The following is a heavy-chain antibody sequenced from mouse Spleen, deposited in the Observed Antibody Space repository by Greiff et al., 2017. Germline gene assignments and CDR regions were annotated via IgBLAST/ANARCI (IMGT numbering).Heavy chain of an antibody. V-gene: IGHV1-15*01. J-gene: IGHJ4*01. Sequence: QVQLQQSGAELVRPGASVTLSCKASGYTFTDYEMHWVKQTPVHGLEWIGAIDPETGGTAYNQKFKGKATLTADKSSSTAYMELRSLTSEDSAVYYCTRSRVITTAAMDYWGQGTSVTVSS. CDR3: TRSRVITTAAMDY. CDR2: IDPETGGT. CDR1: GYTFTDYE. D-gene: IGHD1-1*01.